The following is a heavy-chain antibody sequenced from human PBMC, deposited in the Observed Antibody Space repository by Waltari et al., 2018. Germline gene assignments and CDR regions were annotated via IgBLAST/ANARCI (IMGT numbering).Heavy chain of an antibody. CDR3: ARGWAAGNWFDP. J-gene: IGHJ5*02. D-gene: IGHD6-13*01. CDR1: GGSIRSSSYY. Sequence: QLQLQESGPGLVKPSETLSLTCTVPGGSIRSSSYYWGWIRQPPGKGLEWIGSIYYSGSTYYNPSLKSRVTISVDTSKNQFSLKLSSVTAADTAVYYCARGWAAGNWFDPWGQGTLVTVSS. V-gene: IGHV4-39*01. CDR2: IYYSGST.